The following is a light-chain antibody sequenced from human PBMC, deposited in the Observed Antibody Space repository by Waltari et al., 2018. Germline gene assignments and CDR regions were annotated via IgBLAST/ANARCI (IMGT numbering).Light chain of an antibody. CDR2: AAS. Sequence: QMTQSPLSVSASIGDRVAIPCRARQDIASWLAWYQQHPGKAPRLLVYAASNLQSGVPSRFSGSGSGTNFTLTINSLQPEDFATYYCQLAQRFPFFGPGTNVDVK. J-gene: IGKJ3*01. CDR3: QLAQRFPF. CDR1: QDIASW. V-gene: IGKV1-12*01.